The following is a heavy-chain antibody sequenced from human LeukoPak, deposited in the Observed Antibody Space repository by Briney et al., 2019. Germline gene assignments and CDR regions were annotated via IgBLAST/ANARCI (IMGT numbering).Heavy chain of an antibody. CDR1: GFTFSSYR. V-gene: IGHV3-64*02. CDR3: ARKINWGFDY. Sequence: GGSLRLSCAASGFTFSSYRMYWVRQAPGKGLEYVSGINSNGGSTNYADSVKGRFTISRDNSKNTLYLQMGSLRAEDMAVYYCARKINWGFDYWGQGTPVTVSS. D-gene: IGHD7-27*01. CDR2: INSNGGST. J-gene: IGHJ4*02.